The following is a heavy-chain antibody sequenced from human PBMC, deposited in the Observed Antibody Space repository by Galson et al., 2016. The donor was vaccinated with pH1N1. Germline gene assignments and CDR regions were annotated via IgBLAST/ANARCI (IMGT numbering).Heavy chain of an antibody. CDR3: ARHSTSGFPGIEVAARRRPFDI. J-gene: IGHJ3*02. CDR2: ISHSGRS. CDR1: GGSFSGHY. V-gene: IGHV4-34*01. Sequence: ETLSLTCALYGGSFSGHYWSWVRQSPGKGLEWIGEISHSGRSDYNPSLEGRVTVSIDTSMNQFSLNLMSVAAADTAVYYCARHSTSGFPGIEVAARRRPFDIWGPGTMVIVSS. D-gene: IGHD6-19*01.